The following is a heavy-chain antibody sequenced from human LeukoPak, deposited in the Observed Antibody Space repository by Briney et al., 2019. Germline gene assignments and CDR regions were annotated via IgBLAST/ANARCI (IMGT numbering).Heavy chain of an antibody. Sequence: SETLSLTCTVSGGSISSYYWSWIRQPPGKGLEWIRYIYYSGSTNYNPSLKSRVTISVDTSKNQFSLKLSSVTAADTAVYYCARQVVAATGPFDYWGQGTLVTVSS. V-gene: IGHV4-59*08. CDR2: IYYSGST. CDR3: ARQVVAATGPFDY. D-gene: IGHD2-15*01. CDR1: GGSISSYY. J-gene: IGHJ4*02.